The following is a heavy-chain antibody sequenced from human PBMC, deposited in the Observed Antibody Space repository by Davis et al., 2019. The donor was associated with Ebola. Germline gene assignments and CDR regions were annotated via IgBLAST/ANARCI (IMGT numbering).Heavy chain of an antibody. CDR3: AKGGYSGYDPLIYYYYYGMDV. J-gene: IGHJ6*02. Sequence: PGGSLRLSCAASGFTFSSYAMSWVRQAPGKGLEWVSAISGSGGSTYYADSVKGRFTISRDNSKNTLYLQMNSLRAEDTAVYYCAKGGYSGYDPLIYYYYYGMDVWGQGTTVTVSS. V-gene: IGHV3-23*01. D-gene: IGHD5-12*01. CDR2: ISGSGGST. CDR1: GFTFSSYA.